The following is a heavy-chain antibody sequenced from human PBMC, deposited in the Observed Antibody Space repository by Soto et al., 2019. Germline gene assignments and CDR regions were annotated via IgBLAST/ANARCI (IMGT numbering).Heavy chain of an antibody. CDR2: ISGGSSTT. CDR1: GLTFSSYA. CDR3: AKGGRSGQFDY. V-gene: IGHV3-23*01. D-gene: IGHD6-25*01. J-gene: IGHJ4*02. Sequence: EVQLLESGGGLVQPGGSLRLSCAASGLTFSSYAMSWVRQAPGKGLEWVSVISGGSSTTYYADSVKGRFTISRDNSKNTLYLQMHSLRAEDTAVYYCAKGGRSGQFDYWGQGTLVTVSS.